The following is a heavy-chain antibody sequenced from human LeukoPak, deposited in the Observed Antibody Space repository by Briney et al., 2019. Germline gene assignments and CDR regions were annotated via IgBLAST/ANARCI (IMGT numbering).Heavy chain of an antibody. J-gene: IGHJ6*02. V-gene: IGHV4-30-2*01. CDR3: ARVRHCGGDCLYYYYYGMDV. Sequence: PSETLSLTCAVSGGSISSGGYSWSWIRQPPGKGLEWIGYIYHSGSTYYNPSLKSRVTISVDRSKNQFSLKPSSVTAADTAVYYCARVRHCGGDCLYYYYYGMDVWGQGTTVTVSS. D-gene: IGHD2-21*02. CDR2: IYHSGST. CDR1: GGSISSGGYS.